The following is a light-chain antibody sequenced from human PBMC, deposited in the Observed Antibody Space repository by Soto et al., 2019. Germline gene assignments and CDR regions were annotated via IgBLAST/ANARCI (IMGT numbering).Light chain of an antibody. V-gene: IGKV1-5*01. J-gene: IGKJ1*01. CDR3: QHYKAFSPWT. CDR1: QNISSW. Sequence: DIQMTQSPSALSASVGDRVTITCRASQNISSWLAWYQQKAGKAPKSLIYDASSLESGVPSRMSGSGSGTEFTLNITNLQPDDSATYYCQHYKAFSPWTLAQGTNVDIK. CDR2: DAS.